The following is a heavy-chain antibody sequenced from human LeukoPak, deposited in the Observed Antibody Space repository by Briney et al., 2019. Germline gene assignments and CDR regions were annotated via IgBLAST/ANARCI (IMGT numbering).Heavy chain of an antibody. D-gene: IGHD3-22*01. Sequence: GRSLRLSCAASGFTFSSYAMSWVRQAPGKGLEWVSAISGSGGSTYYADSVKGRFTISRDNSKNTLYLQMNSLRAEDTAVYYCAKAPYYYDSYSWGQGTLVTVSS. J-gene: IGHJ4*02. V-gene: IGHV3-23*01. CDR3: AKAPYYYDSYS. CDR2: ISGSGGST. CDR1: GFTFSSYA.